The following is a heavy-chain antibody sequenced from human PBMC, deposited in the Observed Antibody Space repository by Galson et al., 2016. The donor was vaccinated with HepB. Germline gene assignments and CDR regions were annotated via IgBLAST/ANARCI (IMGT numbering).Heavy chain of an antibody. CDR1: GFTFSSYA. CDR2: ITSSGGLS. Sequence: SLRLSCAASGFTFSSYAMNWVRQAPGKGLEWISCITSSGGLSYYADSMEGRFTISRDNAKNSVYLQINSLRAEDTAGYYCASRGFYGSLDNWGQGTLVTVSS. D-gene: IGHD6-25*01. CDR3: ASRGFYGSLDN. J-gene: IGHJ4*02. V-gene: IGHV3-48*04.